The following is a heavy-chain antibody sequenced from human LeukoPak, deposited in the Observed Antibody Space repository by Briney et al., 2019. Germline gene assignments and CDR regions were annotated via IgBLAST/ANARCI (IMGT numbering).Heavy chain of an antibody. J-gene: IGHJ5*02. D-gene: IGHD3-10*01. Sequence: GSSVKVSLKASGCTFSSYAISWLRQAPGQGLEWMGGIIPIFGTANYAQKFQGRVTITADESTSTAYVELSSLRSEDTAVYYCARTSYGTGSFENWFDPWGQGTLVTVS. CDR2: IIPIFGTA. V-gene: IGHV1-69*01. CDR3: ARTSYGTGSFENWFDP. CDR1: GCTFSSYA.